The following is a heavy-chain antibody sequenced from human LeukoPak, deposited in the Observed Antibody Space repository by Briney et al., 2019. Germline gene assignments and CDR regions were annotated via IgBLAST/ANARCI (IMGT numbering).Heavy chain of an antibody. CDR1: GFTFRSYA. CDR3: AKDLCSSTSCPGYYYYGMDV. J-gene: IGHJ6*02. Sequence: GGSLRLSCAASGFTFRSYAMSWVRQAPGKGLEWVLDIRGSGGSTYYADSVKGRFTISRDNSKNTLYLQMNSLRAEDTAVYYCAKDLCSSTSCPGYYYYGMDVWGQGTTVTVSS. V-gene: IGHV3-23*01. D-gene: IGHD2-2*01. CDR2: IRGSGGST.